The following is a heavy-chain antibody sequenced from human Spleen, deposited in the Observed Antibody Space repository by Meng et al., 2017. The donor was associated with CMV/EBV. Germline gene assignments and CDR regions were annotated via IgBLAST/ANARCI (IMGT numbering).Heavy chain of an antibody. Sequence: SETLSLTCTVSGASVSSSNYYWSWIRQSPGKGLEWIGDIYYSGSTNYSPSLKSRVTISVDTSKNQFSLQLSSVTAADTAVCYCARGRGIPAAIDFDYWGQGTLVTVSS. D-gene: IGHD2-2*02. J-gene: IGHJ4*02. CDR3: ARGRGIPAAIDFDY. V-gene: IGHV4-61*01. CDR1: GASVSSSNYY. CDR2: IYYSGST.